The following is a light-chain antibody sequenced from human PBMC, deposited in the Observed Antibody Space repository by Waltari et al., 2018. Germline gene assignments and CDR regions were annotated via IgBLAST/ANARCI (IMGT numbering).Light chain of an antibody. J-gene: IGKJ2*01. CDR3: QQYGSSVMYT. Sequence: VLTQSPGTLSLSPGEGATLSCRASQSLSRSRLAWYQQKPGQAPRPLIFAASSRATGIPDRFSGSGSGTDFSLTISRVEPEDVAVYYCQQYGSSVMYTFGQGTKLEIQ. CDR2: AAS. CDR1: QSLSRSR. V-gene: IGKV3-20*01.